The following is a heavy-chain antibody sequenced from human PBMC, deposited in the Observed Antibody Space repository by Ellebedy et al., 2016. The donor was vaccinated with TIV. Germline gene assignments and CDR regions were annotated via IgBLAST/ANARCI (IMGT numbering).Heavy chain of an antibody. Sequence: GESLKISXAASGFTFSSYAMSWVRQAPGKGLEWVSSISGSGGGTYYADSVKGRFTISRDNSKNTLYLQMNSLRAEDTAVYYCARAPWASYYYYGMDVWGQGTTVTVSS. CDR3: ARAPWASYYYYGMDV. D-gene: IGHD1-26*01. V-gene: IGHV3-23*01. J-gene: IGHJ6*02. CDR1: GFTFSSYA. CDR2: ISGSGGGT.